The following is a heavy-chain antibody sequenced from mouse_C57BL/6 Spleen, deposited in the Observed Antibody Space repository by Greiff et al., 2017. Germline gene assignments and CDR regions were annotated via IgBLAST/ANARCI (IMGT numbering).Heavy chain of an antibody. CDR1: GYSFTGYF. CDR3: AGGGAYGVSYWYFDV. Sequence: VQLQESGPELVKPGASVKISCKASGYSFTGYFMNWVMQSHGKSLEWIGRINPYNGDTFYNQKFKGKATLTVDKSSGTANMELPSLTSEDSAVFSWAGGGAYGVSYWYFDVWGTGTTVTVSS. CDR2: INPYNGDT. D-gene: IGHD1-1*01. J-gene: IGHJ1*03. V-gene: IGHV1-20*01.